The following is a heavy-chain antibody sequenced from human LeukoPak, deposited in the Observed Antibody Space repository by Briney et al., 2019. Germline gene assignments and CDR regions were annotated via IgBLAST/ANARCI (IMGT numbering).Heavy chain of an antibody. V-gene: IGHV3-7*03. CDR2: INHDGTET. CDR1: GFIFSTTW. J-gene: IGHJ4*02. Sequence: GGSLRLSCAASGFIFSTTWMAWVRQAPGKGPEWVAYINHDGTETNYLDSVKGRFTVSRDNVKNSLYLQMNSLRADDTAVYYCAATAGSTGGNSWGQGALVTVSS. CDR3: AATAGSTGGNS. D-gene: IGHD3-16*01.